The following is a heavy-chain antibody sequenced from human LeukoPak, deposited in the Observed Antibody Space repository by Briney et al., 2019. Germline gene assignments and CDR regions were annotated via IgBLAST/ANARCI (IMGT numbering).Heavy chain of an antibody. CDR3: ARDSSRDSGSSNDC. J-gene: IGHJ4*02. Sequence: GGSLRLSCAASGFTFSSYWMTWFRQAPGKGLEWMGYINEDGSGKYYVDSVKGRFTISRDNAKNSLSLQMITLRAEDTAVYYCARDSSRDSGSSNDCWGQGTLVTVSS. V-gene: IGHV3-7*04. CDR2: INEDGSGK. D-gene: IGHD3-10*01. CDR1: GFTFSSYW.